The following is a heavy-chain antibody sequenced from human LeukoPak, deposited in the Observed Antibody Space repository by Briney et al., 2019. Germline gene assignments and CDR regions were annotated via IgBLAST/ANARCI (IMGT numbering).Heavy chain of an antibody. CDR3: ATGSRGYLIDP. D-gene: IGHD5-18*01. CDR1: GFTFSSYA. CDR2: INHSGDT. V-gene: IGHV4-34*01. J-gene: IGHJ5*02. Sequence: KTGGSLRLSCAASGFTFSSYAMTWVRQTPGKGLEWIGEINHSGDTNYSPSLDSRVTMSVDTSTNQFSLKLSSVTAADTAVYYCATGSRGYLIDPWGQGTLVTVSS.